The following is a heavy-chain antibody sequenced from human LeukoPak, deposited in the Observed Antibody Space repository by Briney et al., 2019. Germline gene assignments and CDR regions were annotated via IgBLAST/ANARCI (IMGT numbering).Heavy chain of an antibody. V-gene: IGHV4-39*01. Sequence: SETLSLTCTVSGGSISSSSYYWGWIRQPPVKGLEWIGSIYYSGITYYNPSLKSRVTISVDTSKNQFSLKLSSVTAADTAVYYCASGTYYYGSGSYSYYYYYYMDVWGKGTTVTISS. CDR1: GGSISSSSYY. D-gene: IGHD3-10*01. J-gene: IGHJ6*03. CDR3: ASGTYYYGSGSYSYYYYYYMDV. CDR2: IYYSGIT.